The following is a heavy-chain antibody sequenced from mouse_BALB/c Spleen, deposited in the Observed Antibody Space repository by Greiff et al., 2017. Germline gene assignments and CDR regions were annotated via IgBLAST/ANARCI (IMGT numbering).Heavy chain of an antibody. CDR3: AKGGYGLFDY. D-gene: IGHD1-1*02. CDR2: IYPGDGDT. V-gene: IGHV1-80*01. Sequence: QVQLQQSGAELVRPGSSVKISCKASGYAFSSYWMNWVKQRPGQGLEWIGQIYPGDGDTNYNGKFKGKATLTADKSSSTAYMQLSSLTSEDSAVYFCAKGGYGLFDYWGQGTTLTVSS. CDR1: GYAFSSYW. J-gene: IGHJ2*01.